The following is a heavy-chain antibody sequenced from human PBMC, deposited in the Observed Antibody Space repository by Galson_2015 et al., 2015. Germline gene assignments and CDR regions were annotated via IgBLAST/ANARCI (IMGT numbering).Heavy chain of an antibody. CDR3: AKDRRAVVMSAIDY. Sequence: SLRLSCAASGFTFSSSAMNWVRQAPGKGLEWVSALSHTGSSIYYADPVKGRFTISRDNSKNTLYLHLNSLRADDTAVYYCAKDRRAVVMSAIDYWGQGTQVTVSS. D-gene: IGHD2-21*02. J-gene: IGHJ4*02. V-gene: IGHV3-23*01. CDR2: LSHTGSSI. CDR1: GFTFSSSA.